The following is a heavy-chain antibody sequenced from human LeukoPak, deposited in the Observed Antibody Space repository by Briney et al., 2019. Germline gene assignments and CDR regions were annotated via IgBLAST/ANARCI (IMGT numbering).Heavy chain of an antibody. J-gene: IGHJ6*02. Sequence: SETLSLTCTVSGGSISSYYWSWIRQPAGKGLEWIGRIYTSGSTNYNPSLKSRVTMSVDTSKNQFSLKLSSVTAADTAVYYCARFHLEYSSSLGDYYYGMDVWGQGTTVTVSS. V-gene: IGHV4-4*07. CDR1: GGSISSYY. CDR3: ARFHLEYSSSLGDYYYGMDV. CDR2: IYTSGST. D-gene: IGHD6-6*01.